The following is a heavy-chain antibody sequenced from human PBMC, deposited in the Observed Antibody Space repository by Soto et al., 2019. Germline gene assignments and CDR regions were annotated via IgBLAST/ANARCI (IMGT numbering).Heavy chain of an antibody. V-gene: IGHV1-69*02. Sequence: QVQLVQSGAEVKRPGSSVKVSCKASGDTFTFYSINWVRQAPGLGLEWMGRVNPILRMSNYAQRFQGRVTVTADKSTSTDYMELSSLRSEDTAIYYCARSYGSGYRAFDLWGQGALVTVSS. D-gene: IGHD3-10*01. CDR1: GDTFTFYS. CDR2: VNPILRMS. CDR3: ARSYGSGYRAFDL. J-gene: IGHJ4*02.